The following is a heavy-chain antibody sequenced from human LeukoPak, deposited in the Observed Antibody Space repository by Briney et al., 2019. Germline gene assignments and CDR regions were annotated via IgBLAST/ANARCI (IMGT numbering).Heavy chain of an antibody. J-gene: IGHJ4*02. D-gene: IGHD3-22*01. V-gene: IGHV3-23*01. CDR1: GFSLSSYA. Sequence: PGGSLRLSCAASGFSLSSYAMSWVRQAPGKGLEWVSAIRSTDAGTYHADSVKGRFTISRDNSKNTLYLQMNSLRAEDTAVYYCARASHSYYYDSSGSTLDYWGQGTLVTVSS. CDR2: IRSTDAGT. CDR3: ARASHSYYYDSSGSTLDY.